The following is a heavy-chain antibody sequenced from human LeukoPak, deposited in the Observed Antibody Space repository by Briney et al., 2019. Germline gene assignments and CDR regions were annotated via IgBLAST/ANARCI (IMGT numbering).Heavy chain of an antibody. CDR1: GFTFSNYW. V-gene: IGHV3-7*03. J-gene: IGHJ4*02. D-gene: IGHD3-22*01. CDR3: AKERITMIVVVVPDY. Sequence: SGGSLRLSCAASGFTFSNYWMTWVRQAPGKGLEWVANIKQDGSEKYYVDSVKGRFTISRDNSKNTLYLQMNSLRAEDTAVYYCAKERITMIVVVVPDYWGQGTLVTVSS. CDR2: IKQDGSEK.